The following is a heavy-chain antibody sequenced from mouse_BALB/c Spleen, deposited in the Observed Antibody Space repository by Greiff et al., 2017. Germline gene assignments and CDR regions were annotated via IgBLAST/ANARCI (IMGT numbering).Heavy chain of an antibody. CDR3: ARGYGNYAWFAY. CDR1: GYSFTSYW. D-gene: IGHD2-10*02. Sequence: QVQLQQSGPQLVRPGASVKISCKASGYSFTSYWMHWVKQRPGQGLEWIGMIDPSDSETRLNQKFKDKATLTVDKSSSTAYMQLSSPTSEDSAVYYCARGYGNYAWFAYWGQGTLVTVSA. J-gene: IGHJ3*01. CDR2: IDPSDSET. V-gene: IGHV1S127*01.